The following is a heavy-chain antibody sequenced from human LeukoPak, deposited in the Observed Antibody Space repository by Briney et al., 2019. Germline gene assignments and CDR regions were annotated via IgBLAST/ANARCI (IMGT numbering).Heavy chain of an antibody. CDR2: ISAGGTNT. CDR1: GFTFSSYA. V-gene: IGHV3-23*01. CDR3: AKDHPPYCSGTSCCPFDY. D-gene: IGHD2-2*01. J-gene: IGHJ4*02. Sequence: GGSLRLSCAASGFTFSSYAMSWVRQAPGKGLEWVSGISAGGTNTYYADSVKGRFTISRDNSKNTLYLQMNSLRAEDTAAYYCAKDHPPYCSGTSCCPFDYWGQETLVTVSS.